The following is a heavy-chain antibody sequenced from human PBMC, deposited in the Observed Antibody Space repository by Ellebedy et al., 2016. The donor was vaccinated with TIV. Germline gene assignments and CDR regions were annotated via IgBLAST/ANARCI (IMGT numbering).Heavy chain of an antibody. Sequence: MPSETLSLTCTVSGGSISSYYWTWIRQPPGKGLEWIGYIYYSGSTNYNPSLNSRVTMSVDSSRNQFSLKLSSVTAADTAVFYCARTSYYDSSGYPLFDYWGQGTLVTVSS. CDR1: GGSISSYY. CDR3: ARTSYYDSSGYPLFDY. D-gene: IGHD3-22*01. V-gene: IGHV4-59*08. J-gene: IGHJ4*02. CDR2: IYYSGST.